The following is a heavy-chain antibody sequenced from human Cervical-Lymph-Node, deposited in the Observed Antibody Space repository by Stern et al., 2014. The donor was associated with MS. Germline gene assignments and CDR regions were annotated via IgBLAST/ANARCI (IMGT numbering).Heavy chain of an antibody. D-gene: IGHD6-13*01. J-gene: IGHJ6*02. CDR2: MSPNTGNT. CDR3: AQSFAAAGMGSGDYYYGMDV. Sequence: QVQLVQSGAEVKKPGASVKVSCKASGYTFTSYDINWGRQATGQGLEWIGWMSPNTGNTGYAQKFQDRVTMTRNTSISTAYMELSSLRSEDTAVYYCAQSFAAAGMGSGDYYYGMDVWGQGTTVTVSS. V-gene: IGHV1-8*01. CDR1: GYTFTSYD.